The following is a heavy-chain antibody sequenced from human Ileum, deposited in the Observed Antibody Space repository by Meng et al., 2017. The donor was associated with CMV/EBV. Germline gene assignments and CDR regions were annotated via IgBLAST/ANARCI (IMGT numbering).Heavy chain of an antibody. CDR2: ISHSGGT. CDR1: GGSLSDYY. J-gene: IGHJ6*02. V-gene: IGHV4-34*01. D-gene: IGHD4-11*01. CDR3: ARVKTVTLNYYYFYTMDV. Sequence: GSLRLSCAVFGGSLSDYYWTWIRQSPGKGLEWIGEISHSGGTNYTPSLKSRVTISVDTSKNQFSLKLSSVTAADAVIYYCARVKTVTLNYYYFYTMDVWGQGTTVTVSS.